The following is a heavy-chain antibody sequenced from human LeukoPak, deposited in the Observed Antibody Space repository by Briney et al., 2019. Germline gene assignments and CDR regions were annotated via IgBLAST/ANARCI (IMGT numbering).Heavy chain of an antibody. D-gene: IGHD1-14*01. CDR3: ARHNPLWDY. V-gene: IGHV3-48*01. Sequence: PGGSLRLSCAASGFAFSSYTMNWVRQAPGKGLEWVSKISSSSDTINYADSVKGRFTVSRDNAKNSLYLQMNSLRADDTALYYCARHNPLWDYWGQGTLVTVSS. J-gene: IGHJ4*02. CDR1: GFAFSSYT. CDR2: ISSSSDTI.